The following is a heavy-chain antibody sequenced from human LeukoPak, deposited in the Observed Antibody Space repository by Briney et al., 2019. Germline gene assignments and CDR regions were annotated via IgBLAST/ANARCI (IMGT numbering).Heavy chain of an antibody. J-gene: IGHJ3*02. V-gene: IGHV4-39*01. CDR3: ARRRLNWGAFDI. CDR1: GGSISNTAYY. CDR2: LSYSGSP. Sequence: SETLSLTCTVSGGSISNTAYYWGWIRQPPGKGLEWIGSLSYSGSPYYNPSLKSRVTISGDMSKNQFSLKLSSVTAADTAVYYRARRRLNWGAFDIWGQGTMVTVSS. D-gene: IGHD7-27*01.